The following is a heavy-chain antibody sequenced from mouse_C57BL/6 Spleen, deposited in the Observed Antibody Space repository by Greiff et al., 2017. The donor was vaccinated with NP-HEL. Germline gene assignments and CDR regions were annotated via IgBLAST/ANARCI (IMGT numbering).Heavy chain of an antibody. CDR2: ISYDGSN. Sequence: EVKLQESGPGLVKPSQSLSLTCSVTGYSITSGYYWNWIRQFPGNKLEWMGYISYDGSNNYNPSLKNRISITRDTSKNQFFLKLNSVTTEDTATYYCAREGYQRAYWGQGTPVTVSA. D-gene: IGHD5-1-1*01. CDR3: AREGYQRAY. J-gene: IGHJ3*01. V-gene: IGHV3-6*01. CDR1: GYSITSGYY.